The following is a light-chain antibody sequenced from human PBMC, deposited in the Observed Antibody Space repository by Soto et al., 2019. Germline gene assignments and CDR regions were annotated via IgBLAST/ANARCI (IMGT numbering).Light chain of an antibody. CDR1: QSVSSSY. CDR2: GAS. J-gene: IGKJ1*01. V-gene: IGKV3-20*01. Sequence: EIVLTQSPGTLSLSPGERATLSCRASQSVSSSYLAWYQQKPGQAPRLLIYGASSRATGISDRFSGSGSGTDFTLTISRLEPEDFAVYYCQQYGSSKTFGQGTRWIS. CDR3: QQYGSSKT.